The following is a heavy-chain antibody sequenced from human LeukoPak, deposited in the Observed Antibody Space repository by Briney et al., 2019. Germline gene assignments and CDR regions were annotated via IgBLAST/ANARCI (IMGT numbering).Heavy chain of an antibody. CDR1: GFTFSSYA. V-gene: IGHV3-23*01. CDR2: ISGSGGST. D-gene: IGHD3-10*01. CDR3: ARGWYYYGSGTDY. J-gene: IGHJ4*02. Sequence: GGSLRLSCAASGFTFSSYAMSRVRQAPGKGLEWVSAISGSGGSTYYADSVKGRFTISRDNSKNTLYLQMNSLRAEDTAVYYCARGWYYYGSGTDYWGQGTLVTVSS.